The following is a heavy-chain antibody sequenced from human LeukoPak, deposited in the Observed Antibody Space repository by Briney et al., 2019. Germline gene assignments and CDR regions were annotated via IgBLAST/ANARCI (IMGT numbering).Heavy chain of an antibody. J-gene: IGHJ4*02. D-gene: IGHD2-15*01. Sequence: PGGSLRLSCAASGFTFSSYGMSWVRQAPGKGLEWVSAISGSGGSTYYADSVKGRFTISRDNSKNTLYLQMNSLRAEDTAVYHCAKDIVVVVAATRDDYWGQGTLVTVSS. CDR3: AKDIVVVVAATRDDY. CDR1: GFTFSSYG. CDR2: ISGSGGST. V-gene: IGHV3-23*01.